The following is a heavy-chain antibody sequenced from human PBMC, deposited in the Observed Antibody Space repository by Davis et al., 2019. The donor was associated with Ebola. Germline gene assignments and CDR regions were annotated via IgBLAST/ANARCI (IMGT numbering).Heavy chain of an antibody. CDR1: GGSISSSSYY. CDR3: ARGEWELLYNWFDP. J-gene: IGHJ5*02. CDR2: IYYSGST. D-gene: IGHD1-26*01. V-gene: IGHV4-39*07. Sequence: SETLSLTCTVSGGSISSSSYYWGWIRQPPGKGLEWIGSIYYSGSTNYNPSLKSRVTISVDTSKNQFSLKLSSVTAADTAVYYCARGEWELLYNWFDPWGQGTLVTVSS.